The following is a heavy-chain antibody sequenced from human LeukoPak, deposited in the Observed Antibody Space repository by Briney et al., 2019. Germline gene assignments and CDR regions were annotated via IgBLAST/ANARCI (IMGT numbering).Heavy chain of an antibody. CDR2: ISGSGGTT. CDR1: GFTFSSYA. Sequence: GSLRLSCAASGFTFSSYAMSWVRQAPGKGLEWVSGISGSGGTTYNADSVKGRFTISRDNSKNTVYLQMNSLRTEETAVYYCAKTPKMRGVSNFDYWGQGTLVTVSS. J-gene: IGHJ4*02. CDR3: AKTPKMRGVSNFDY. V-gene: IGHV3-23*01. D-gene: IGHD3-10*01.